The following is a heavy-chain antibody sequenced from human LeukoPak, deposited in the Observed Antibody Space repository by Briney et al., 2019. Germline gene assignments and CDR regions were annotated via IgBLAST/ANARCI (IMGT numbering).Heavy chain of an antibody. V-gene: IGHV3-11*04. D-gene: IGHD3-22*01. CDR3: AREHYDSSGCYDY. Sequence: GGSLRLSCAASGFTFSDYCMTWIRQAPGKGLEWVSYIRSTGTIYYADSVKGRFTISRDNAKNSLHLQMNSLRAEDTAVYYCAREHYDSSGCYDYWGQGTLVTVSS. J-gene: IGHJ4*02. CDR1: GFTFSDYC. CDR2: IRSTGTI.